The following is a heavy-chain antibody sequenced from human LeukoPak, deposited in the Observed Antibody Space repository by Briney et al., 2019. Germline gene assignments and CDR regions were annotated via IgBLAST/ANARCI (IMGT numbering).Heavy chain of an antibody. CDR2: IYYSGST. CDR3: ASAVTALNVFWGVNHINPGNYFDY. V-gene: IGHV4-59*01. Sequence: SETLSLTCTVSGGSISSYYWSWLRQPPGKGLEWIGYIYYSGSTNYNPSLTSRVTISVDTSKNQFSLTLSSVTAADTAVYYCASAVTALNVFWGVNHINPGNYFDYGGQETLATVPS. CDR1: GGSISSYY. D-gene: IGHD3-3*01. J-gene: IGHJ4*02.